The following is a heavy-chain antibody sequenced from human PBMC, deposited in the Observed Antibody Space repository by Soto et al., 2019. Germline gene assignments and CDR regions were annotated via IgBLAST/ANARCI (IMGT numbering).Heavy chain of an antibody. D-gene: IGHD6-19*01. CDR1: GGSISSSSYY. Sequence: SETLSLTCTVSGGSISSSSYYWGWIRQPPGKGLEWIGSIYYSGSTYYNPSLKSRVTISVDTSKNQFSLKLSSVTAADTAVYYCARAVAGCYYYGMDVWGQGTTVTVS. V-gene: IGHV4-39*01. CDR2: IYYSGST. CDR3: ARAVAGCYYYGMDV. J-gene: IGHJ6*02.